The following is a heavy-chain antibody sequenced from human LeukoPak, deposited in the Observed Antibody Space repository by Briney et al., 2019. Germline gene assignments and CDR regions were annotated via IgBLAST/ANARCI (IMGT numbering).Heavy chain of an antibody. J-gene: IGHJ3*02. CDR3: ARESLVVPAAMAEDAFDI. CDR1: GGSISSGGYY. V-gene: IGHV4-30-2*01. Sequence: SETLSLTCTVSGGSISSGGYYWSWIRQPPGKGLEWIGYIYHSGSTYYNPSLKSRVTISVDRSKNQFSLKLSSVTAADTAVYYCARESLVVPAAMAEDAFDIWGQGTMVTVSS. D-gene: IGHD2-2*01. CDR2: IYHSGST.